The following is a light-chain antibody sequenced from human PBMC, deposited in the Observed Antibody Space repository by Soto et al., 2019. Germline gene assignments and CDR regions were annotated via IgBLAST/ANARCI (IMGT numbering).Light chain of an antibody. CDR2: EVS. CDR3: SSYTSSSTLV. CDR1: SSDIGGYKY. Sequence: QSALTQPASVSGSPGQSITISCTGTSSDIGGYKYVSWYQQYPGKAPKVMIYEVSKRPPWISSRFSGSKSGNTASLTISGLQAEDEADYYCSSYTSSSTLVFGGGTQLTVL. J-gene: IGLJ2*01. V-gene: IGLV2-14*01.